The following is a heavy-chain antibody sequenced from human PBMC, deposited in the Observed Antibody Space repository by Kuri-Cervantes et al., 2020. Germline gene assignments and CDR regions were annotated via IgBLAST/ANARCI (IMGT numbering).Heavy chain of an antibody. CDR3: ARDSRVGCFDP. J-gene: IGHJ5*02. D-gene: IGHD2-15*01. CDR2: IYYSGST. Sequence: GSLRLSCSVSGGSVNIDPYYWSWIRQPPGKGLDWIGYIYYSGSTNYNPSLKSRFTISVDTSKSQFSLKLSAVTAADTAVYYCARDSRVGCFDPWGQGTLVTVSS. CDR1: GGSVNIDPYY. V-gene: IGHV4-61*01.